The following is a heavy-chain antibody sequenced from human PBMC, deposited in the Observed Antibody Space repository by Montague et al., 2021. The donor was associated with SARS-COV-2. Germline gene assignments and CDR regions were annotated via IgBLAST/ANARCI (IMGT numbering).Heavy chain of an antibody. J-gene: IGHJ4*02. Sequence: SETLSLTCAVYGGSFSDYYWSWIRQPPGKGLEWIGEINHRGTSNYNPSLKSRVSISVDTSKNQFSLYLSSVTAADTAVYYCARGRQHFNMIVVVMNGGEYYFDYWGQGTLVTVSS. CDR2: INHRGTS. CDR1: GGSFSDYY. D-gene: IGHD3-22*01. CDR3: ARGRQHFNMIVVVMNGGEYYFDY. V-gene: IGHV4-34*01.